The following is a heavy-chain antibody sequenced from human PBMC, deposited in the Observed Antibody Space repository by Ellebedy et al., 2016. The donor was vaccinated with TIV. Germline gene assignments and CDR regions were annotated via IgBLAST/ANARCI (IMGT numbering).Heavy chain of an antibody. D-gene: IGHD3-3*01. V-gene: IGHV4-59*01. J-gene: IGHJ3*02. Sequence: SETLSLXCTVSGGSISSYYWSWIRQPPGKGLEWIGYIYYSGSTNYNPSLKSRVTISVDTSKNQFSLKLSSVTAADTAVHYCASRAIFGMGIDAFDIWGQGTMVTVSS. CDR2: IYYSGST. CDR1: GGSISSYY. CDR3: ASRAIFGMGIDAFDI.